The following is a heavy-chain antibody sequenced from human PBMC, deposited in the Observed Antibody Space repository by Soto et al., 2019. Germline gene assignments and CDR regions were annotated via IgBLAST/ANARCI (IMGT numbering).Heavy chain of an antibody. CDR3: ARGPIVVVPAAMPWWFDP. CDR1: GFTFSSYS. V-gene: IGHV3-21*01. Sequence: GGSLRLSCAASGFTFSSYSMNWVRQAPGKGLEWVSSISSSSSYIYYADSVKGRFTISRDNAKNSLYLQMNSLGAEDTAVYYCARGPIVVVPAAMPWWFDPWGQGTLVTVSS. J-gene: IGHJ5*02. D-gene: IGHD2-2*01. CDR2: ISSSSSYI.